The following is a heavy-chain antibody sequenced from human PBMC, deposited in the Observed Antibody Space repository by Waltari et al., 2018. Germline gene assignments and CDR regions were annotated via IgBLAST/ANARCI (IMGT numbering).Heavy chain of an antibody. CDR2: MNPNSGNT. V-gene: IGHV1-8*01. Sequence: QVQLVQSGAEVKKPGASVKVSCKASGYTFTSYDINWVRQATGQGLEWMGWMNPNSGNTGYAQKFQGRVTMTRNTSISTAYMELSSLRSEDTAVYYCARGEAVAGLDYYYYYYMDVWGKGTTVTVSS. J-gene: IGHJ6*03. CDR1: GYTFTSYD. CDR3: ARGEAVAGLDYYYYYYMDV. D-gene: IGHD6-19*01.